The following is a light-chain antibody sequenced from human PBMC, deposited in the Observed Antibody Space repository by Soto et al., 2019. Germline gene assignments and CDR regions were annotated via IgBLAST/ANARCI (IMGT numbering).Light chain of an antibody. Sequence: ILMTQSPATLSVSPGERATLSCRASQSVSNNLAWYQQKPGQAPRLLIYDASTRANGITARFSGSGSGTEFTLTISGLQSEDVAVYYCQQYNIWPPWTFGQGTKVEIK. CDR2: DAS. J-gene: IGKJ1*01. V-gene: IGKV3-15*01. CDR3: QQYNIWPPWT. CDR1: QSVSNN.